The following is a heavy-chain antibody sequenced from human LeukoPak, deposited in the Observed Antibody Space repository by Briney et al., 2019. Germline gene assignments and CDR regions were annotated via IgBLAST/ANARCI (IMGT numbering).Heavy chain of an antibody. D-gene: IGHD5-24*01. Sequence: GGSLRLSCAASGFTVSSNYMSWVRQAPGKGLEWVSLIDNGGSFYTDSVKGRFTISRDNSNNMLFLQMDNLRAEDTAVYYCTRGGGYNSNDYWGQGALVTVSS. J-gene: IGHJ4*02. CDR2: IDNGGS. V-gene: IGHV3-53*01. CDR1: GFTVSSNY. CDR3: TRGGGYNSNDY.